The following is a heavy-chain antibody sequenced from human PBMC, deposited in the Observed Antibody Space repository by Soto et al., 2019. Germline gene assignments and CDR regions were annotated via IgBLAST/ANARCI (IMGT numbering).Heavy chain of an antibody. J-gene: IGHJ4*02. Sequence: QVHLVQSGAEVKKPGASVKLSCKASGYNFNKYYVDWVRQAPAQGLEWMGIMKPSDGSTTYAQKFHGRVTMTRDTSTSTAGLELSSLKADDTAVYFCARGLAPDVVTAQDSWGQGTLVTVSS. CDR3: ARGLAPDVVTAQDS. CDR1: GYNFNKYY. V-gene: IGHV1-46*02. CDR2: MKPSDGST. D-gene: IGHD2-21*02.